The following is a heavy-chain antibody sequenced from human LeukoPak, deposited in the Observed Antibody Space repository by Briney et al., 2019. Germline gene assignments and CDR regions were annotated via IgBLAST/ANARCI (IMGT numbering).Heavy chain of an antibody. Sequence: ASVKVSCKASGYTFTSYYTHWVRQAPGQGLEWMGIIKPSGGSTLYAQKFPGRVTVTSDMSTSTVYVELSSLRSEDTAVYYCAREVPENFNFDYWGQGTLVTVSS. CDR2: IKPSGGST. D-gene: IGHD2/OR15-2a*01. CDR1: GYTFTSYY. V-gene: IGHV1-46*01. J-gene: IGHJ4*02. CDR3: AREVPENFNFDY.